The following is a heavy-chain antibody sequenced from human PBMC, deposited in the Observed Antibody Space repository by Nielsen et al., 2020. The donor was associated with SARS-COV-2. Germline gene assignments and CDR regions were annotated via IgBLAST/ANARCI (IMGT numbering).Heavy chain of an antibody. V-gene: IGHV1-3*01. CDR3: ASMIVVEGAFDI. CDR1: GYTFTSYA. Sequence: ASVKVSCKASGYTFTSYAMHWVRQAPGQRLEWMGWINAGNGNTKYSQKFQGRVTITRDTSASTAYMELRSLRSDDTAVYYCASMIVVEGAFDIWGQGTMVTVSS. D-gene: IGHD3-22*01. CDR2: INAGNGNT. J-gene: IGHJ3*02.